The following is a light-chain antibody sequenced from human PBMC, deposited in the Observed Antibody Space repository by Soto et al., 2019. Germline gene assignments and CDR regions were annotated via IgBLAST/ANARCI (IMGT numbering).Light chain of an antibody. CDR2: ATS. CDR3: QQYGNKPPIT. Sequence: EIVMTQSPATLSVSPGERATLSCRASQSVNSNLAWYQQKPGQAPRLLIYATSTRATGIPDRFSGSWSGTEFSLTSSNLQSEDFAVYHCQQYGNKPPITFGEGTRLEIK. V-gene: IGKV3-15*01. CDR1: QSVNSN. J-gene: IGKJ5*01.